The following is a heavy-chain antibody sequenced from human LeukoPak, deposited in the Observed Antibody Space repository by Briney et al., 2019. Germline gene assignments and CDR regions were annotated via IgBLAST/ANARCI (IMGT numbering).Heavy chain of an antibody. Sequence: GGSLRLSCAASGFTFSSYAMSWVRQAPGKGLEWVSTISGSGGSTYYADSVKGRFTISRDISKNTLFLQMNRLRADDTAVYYCAKAKYSSSSDLLDYWGQGTLVTVSS. D-gene: IGHD6-6*01. CDR3: AKAKYSSSSDLLDY. CDR2: ISGSGGST. V-gene: IGHV3-23*01. J-gene: IGHJ4*02. CDR1: GFTFSSYA.